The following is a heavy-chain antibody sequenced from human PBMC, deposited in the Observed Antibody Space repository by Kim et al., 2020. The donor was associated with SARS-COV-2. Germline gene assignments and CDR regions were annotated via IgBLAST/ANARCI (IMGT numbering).Heavy chain of an antibody. J-gene: IGHJ4*02. CDR3: AREGNWNPLENYFDY. D-gene: IGHD1-20*01. Sequence: SVKGRLPISRENAKNSLYLQRNSRRAEDTAVYYCAREGNWNPLENYFDYWGQGTLVTVSS. V-gene: IGHV3-21*01.